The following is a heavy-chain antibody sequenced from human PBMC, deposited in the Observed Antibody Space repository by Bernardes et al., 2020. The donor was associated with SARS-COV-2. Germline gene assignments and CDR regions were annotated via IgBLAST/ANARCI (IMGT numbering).Heavy chain of an antibody. J-gene: IGHJ6*04. V-gene: IGHV4-34*01. CDR3: ARVHSSSSYYYGMDV. Sequence: SETLSLTCDVYGGSFSGYYWSWIRQPPGKGLEWIGEINHSGSTNYNPSPKSRVTISVDTSKNQFSLKLSSVTAADTAVYYCARVHSSSSYYYGMDVCGKGTTVTVSS. D-gene: IGHD6-6*01. CDR1: GGSFSGYY. CDR2: INHSGST.